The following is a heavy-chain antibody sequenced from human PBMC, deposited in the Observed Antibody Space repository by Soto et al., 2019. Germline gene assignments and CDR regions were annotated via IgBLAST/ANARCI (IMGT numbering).Heavy chain of an antibody. CDR2: ISSSSSYI. Sequence: EVQLVESGGGLVKPGGSLRLSCAASGFTFSSNSMNWVRQAPAKGLEWVSSISSSSSYIYYADSVKGRFTISRDNAKNSLYLQMNSLRAEDTAVYYCARDLYSGYDSNRYFDLWGRGTLVTVSS. CDR1: GFTFSSNS. CDR3: ARDLYSGYDSNRYFDL. D-gene: IGHD5-12*01. J-gene: IGHJ2*01. V-gene: IGHV3-21*01.